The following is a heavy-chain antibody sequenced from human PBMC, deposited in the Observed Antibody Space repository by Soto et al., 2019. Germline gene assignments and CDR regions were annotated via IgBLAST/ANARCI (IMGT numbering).Heavy chain of an antibody. J-gene: IGHJ6*02. CDR3: AMSPQWVAKGGMDV. D-gene: IGHD1-26*01. CDR1: GFTFSSYG. Sequence: QVQLVESWRGVVQPGGSLRLSCAASGFTFSSYGVHWVRQAPGKGLEWVAVISNDGIKKNYGESAKGRFTISRDNSKNTLYLQMTILRTEDTAVYYWAMSPQWVAKGGMDVWGQGTTVTVSS. V-gene: IGHV3-30*03. CDR2: ISNDGIKK.